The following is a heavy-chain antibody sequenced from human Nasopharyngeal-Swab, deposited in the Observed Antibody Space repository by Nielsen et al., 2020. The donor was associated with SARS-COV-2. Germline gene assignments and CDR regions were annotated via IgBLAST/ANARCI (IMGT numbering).Heavy chain of an antibody. Sequence: GGSLRLSCAASGFTFSDYYMSWIRQAPGKGLEWASYISSSGGTIYYADSVKGRFTISRDNAKNSLYLQMNSLRAEDTAVYYCARGGDIVVVVAATDYWGQGTLVTVSS. V-gene: IGHV3-11*04. J-gene: IGHJ4*02. CDR2: ISSSGGTI. D-gene: IGHD2-15*01. CDR3: ARGGDIVVVVAATDY. CDR1: GFTFSDYY.